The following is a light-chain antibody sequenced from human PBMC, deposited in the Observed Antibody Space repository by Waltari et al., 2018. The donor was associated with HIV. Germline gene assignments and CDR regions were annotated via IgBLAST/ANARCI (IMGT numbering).Light chain of an antibody. CDR3: AAWDDSLSGVL. V-gene: IGLV1-47*01. J-gene: IGLJ3*02. CDR2: RNN. Sequence: QSVLTQPPSASGAPGQRVTMSCSGSSSNIGGNYVYWYQHLPGSAPKLLISRNNTPPSGVPDRFSGSKSGTSASLAISGLRSEDDADYYCAAWDDSLSGVLFGGGTKLTVL. CDR1: SSNIGGNY.